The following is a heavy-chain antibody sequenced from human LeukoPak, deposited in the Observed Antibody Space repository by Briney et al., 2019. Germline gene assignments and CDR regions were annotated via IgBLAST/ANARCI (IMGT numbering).Heavy chain of an antibody. CDR1: GFTFSSYS. D-gene: IGHD3-10*01. V-gene: IGHV3-21*01. CDR3: ASLSGATNYYYYYGMDV. J-gene: IGHJ6*02. Sequence: GSLRLSCAASGFTFSSYSMNWVRQAPGKGLEWVSSISSSSSYIYYADSVKGRFTISRDNAKNSLYLQMNSLRAEDTAVYYCASLSGATNYYYYYGMDVWGQGTTVTVSS. CDR2: ISSSSSYI.